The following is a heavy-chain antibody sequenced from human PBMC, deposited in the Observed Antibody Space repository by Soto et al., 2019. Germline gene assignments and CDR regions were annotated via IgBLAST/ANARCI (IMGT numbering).Heavy chain of an antibody. V-gene: IGHV3-74*01. CDR1: GFTFSNHW. CDR3: LNSYAARGWHAGRGY. J-gene: IGHJ4*02. D-gene: IGHD6-19*01. Sequence: VGSLRLSCAASGFTFSNHWMHWVRQAPGKGLVWVSRIDRHGNNINYADSVKDRFTISRDNAKNTLYLQMNSLRVEDTAVYYCLNSYAARGWHAGRGYCGRGSVATVSA. CDR2: IDRHGNNI.